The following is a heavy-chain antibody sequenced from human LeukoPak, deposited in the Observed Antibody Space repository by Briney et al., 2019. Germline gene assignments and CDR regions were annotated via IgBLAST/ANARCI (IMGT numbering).Heavy chain of an antibody. D-gene: IGHD3-10*01. Sequence: SETLSLTCTVSGASINNYYWTWIRQPPGKGLEWIGYSGNTNYNPSLKGRVTISIDTSKNQFSLKLTSVTAADTAMYYCVRDYHYYFGSGSYNWFDPWGQGTLVTVSS. V-gene: IGHV4-59*01. J-gene: IGHJ5*02. CDR3: VRDYHYYFGSGSYNWFDP. CDR1: GASINNYY. CDR2: SGNT.